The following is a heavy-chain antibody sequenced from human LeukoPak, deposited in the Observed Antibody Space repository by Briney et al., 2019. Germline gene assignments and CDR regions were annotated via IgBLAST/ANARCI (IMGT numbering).Heavy chain of an antibody. CDR2: ISSSGSTI. J-gene: IGHJ3*02. D-gene: IGHD5-18*01. Sequence: GGSLRLSCAASGFTFSDYYMSWIRQAPGKGLEWVSYISSSGSTIYYADSVKGRFTISRDNANNTLYLQMNSLRDEDTAVYYCTRADTGRLHGLDIWGQGTRVTVSS. CDR1: GFTFSDYY. V-gene: IGHV3-11*04. CDR3: TRADTGRLHGLDI.